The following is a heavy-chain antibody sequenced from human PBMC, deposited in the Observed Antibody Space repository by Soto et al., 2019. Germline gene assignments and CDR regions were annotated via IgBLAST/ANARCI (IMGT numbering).Heavy chain of an antibody. CDR2: INPSGGST. CDR1: GYTFTSHY. CDR3: ARDRTGTRRRDAFDI. D-gene: IGHD1-1*01. J-gene: IGHJ3*02. V-gene: IGHV1-46*03. Sequence: ASVKVSCKASGYTFTSHYMHWMRQAPGQGLEWMGIINPSGGSTSYAQKFQGRVTMTRDTSTSTVYMELSSLRSEDTAVYYCARDRTGTRRRDAFDIWGQGTMVTVSS.